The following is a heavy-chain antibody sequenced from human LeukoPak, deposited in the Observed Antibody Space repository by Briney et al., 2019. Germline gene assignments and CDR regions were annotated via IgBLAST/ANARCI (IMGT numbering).Heavy chain of an antibody. V-gene: IGHV1-8*02. D-gene: IGHD2-2*01. Sequence: GASVKVSCKASGYTFTSYGISWVRQATGQGLEWMGWMNPNSGNTGYAQKFQGRVTMTRNTSISTAYMELSSLRSEDTAVYYCARVLGEGYCSSTSCPYYYYYGMDVWGQGTTVTVSS. J-gene: IGHJ6*02. CDR3: ARVLGEGYCSSTSCPYYYYYGMDV. CDR1: GYTFTSYG. CDR2: MNPNSGNT.